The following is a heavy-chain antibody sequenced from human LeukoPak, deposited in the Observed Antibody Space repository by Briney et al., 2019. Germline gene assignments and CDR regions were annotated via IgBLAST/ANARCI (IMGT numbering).Heavy chain of an antibody. CDR2: MNPNSGDT. D-gene: IGHD2-8*02. V-gene: IGHV1-8*03. CDR1: GYTFTTYD. J-gene: IGHJ4*02. CDR3: ARGCTGRRNHCAY. Sequence: GASVKVSCKASGYTFTTYDINWVRQATGQGLEWMGWMNPNSGDTGYAQKFQGRVTITRDTSISTAYMELNSLASEDTAVYFCARGCTGRRNHCAYWGQGTLVTVSS.